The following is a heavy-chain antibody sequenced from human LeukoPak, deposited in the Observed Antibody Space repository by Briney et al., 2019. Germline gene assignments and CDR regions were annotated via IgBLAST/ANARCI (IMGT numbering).Heavy chain of an antibody. CDR3: AKDYSNGDYVDY. J-gene: IGHJ4*02. D-gene: IGHD1-1*01. CDR1: GFTFGSYA. V-gene: IGHV3-23*01. CDR2: VSGSGGST. Sequence: GGSLRLSCAASGFTFGSYAMSWVRQAPGKGLEWVSAVSGSGGSTNYADSVKGRFTISRDNSKNTVYLQMNSLRAEDTAVYYCAKDYSNGDYVDYWGQGTLVTVSS.